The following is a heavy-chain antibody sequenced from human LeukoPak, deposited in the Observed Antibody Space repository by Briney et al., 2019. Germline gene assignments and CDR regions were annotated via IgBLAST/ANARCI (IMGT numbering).Heavy chain of an antibody. V-gene: IGHV3-21*01. CDR3: ARDLGYSGSYFNAFDI. J-gene: IGHJ3*02. D-gene: IGHD1-26*01. CDR1: GFTFSSYS. Sequence: GGSLRLSCAASGFTFSSYSMNWVRQAPGKGLEWVSSISSSSSYIYYADSVKGRFTISRDNAKNSLYLQMNSLRAEDTAVYYCARDLGYSGSYFNAFDIWGQGTMVTVSS. CDR2: ISSSSSYI.